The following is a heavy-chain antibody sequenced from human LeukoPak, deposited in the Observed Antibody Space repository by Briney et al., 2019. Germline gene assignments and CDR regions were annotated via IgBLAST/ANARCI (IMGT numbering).Heavy chain of an antibody. Sequence: GRSLRLSCAASGFSFSSYGIHWVRQAPGKGLDRVAVIWYDGNSQYYADSVKGRFTISRDNSKNTVYLQMNSLRAEDTAMYYCAKDVDKAAAGYYSDYWGQGTLVTVSS. J-gene: IGHJ4*02. D-gene: IGHD6-13*01. CDR2: IWYDGNSQ. CDR1: GFSFSSYG. CDR3: AKDVDKAAAGYYSDY. V-gene: IGHV3-33*06.